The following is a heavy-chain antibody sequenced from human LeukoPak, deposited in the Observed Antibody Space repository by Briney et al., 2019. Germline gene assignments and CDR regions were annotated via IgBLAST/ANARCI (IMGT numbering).Heavy chain of an antibody. J-gene: IGHJ3*02. V-gene: IGHV3-9*01. CDR1: GFTFDDYA. D-gene: IGHD2-2*01. CDR3: ANSLPYQPLLSYAFDI. CDR2: ISWNSGSI. Sequence: PGGSLRLSCAASGFTFDDYAMHWVRQGPGKGLEWVSGISWNSGSIGYADSVKGRFTISRDNAKNSLYLQMNSLRAEDTALYYCANSLPYQPLLSYAFDIWGQGTMVTVSS.